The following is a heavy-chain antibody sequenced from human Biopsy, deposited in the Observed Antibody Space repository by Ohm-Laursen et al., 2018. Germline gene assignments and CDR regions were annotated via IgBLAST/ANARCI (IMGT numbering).Heavy chain of an antibody. CDR1: GFTFSSYS. J-gene: IGHJ6*02. V-gene: IGHV3-21*01. Sequence: GSLRLSYSASGFTFSSYSMNWVRQAPGKGLEWISYISETSSHIYDADSVKGRFTVARDNAKNSLYLQLNSLRAEDTAVYYCARDSRRTAREGGMDVWGQGTTVTVSS. CDR3: ARDSRRTAREGGMDV. D-gene: IGHD6-6*01. CDR2: ISETSSHI.